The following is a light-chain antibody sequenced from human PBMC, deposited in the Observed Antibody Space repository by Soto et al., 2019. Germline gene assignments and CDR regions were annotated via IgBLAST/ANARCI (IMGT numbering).Light chain of an antibody. V-gene: IGKV1-27*01. Sequence: DIQMTQSPSSMSASLGDRLTISCRASQGISNYLAWYQQKPGKVPKLLIYAASTLQSGVPSRFSGSGSGTEFTLTISSLQPDDFAPYYCQHSNSYSEAFGQGTKVDI. CDR3: QHSNSYSEA. CDR1: QGISNY. J-gene: IGKJ1*01. CDR2: AAS.